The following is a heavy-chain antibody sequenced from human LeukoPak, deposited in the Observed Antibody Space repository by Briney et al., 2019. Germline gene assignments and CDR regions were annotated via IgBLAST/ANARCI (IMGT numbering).Heavy chain of an antibody. CDR2: ISAYNGNT. CDR3: ARVRTAMVNWYYFDY. J-gene: IGHJ4*02. V-gene: IGHV1-18*01. CDR1: GYTFTSYG. Sequence: ASVKVSCKASGYTFTSYGISWVRQAPGQGLEWMGWISAYNGNTNYAQKLQGRVTMTTDTSTSTAYMELRSLRSDDTAVYYCARVRTAMVNWYYFDYWGQGTLVTVSS. D-gene: IGHD5-18*01.